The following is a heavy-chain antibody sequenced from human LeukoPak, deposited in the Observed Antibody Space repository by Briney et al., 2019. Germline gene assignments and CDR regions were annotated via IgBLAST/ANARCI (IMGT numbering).Heavy chain of an antibody. D-gene: IGHD3-9*01. CDR3: ASQYYDILTGYYLAGGDY. CDR2: IYYSGNT. Sequence: PSETLSLTCTVSGGSISSINYYWGWLRQPPGKGLEWIGSIYYSGNTYYNPSLKSRVTISVETSKTQLSLKLTSVTAADTAVYYCASQYYDILTGYYLAGGDYWGQGTLVTVSS. V-gene: IGHV4-39*01. J-gene: IGHJ4*02. CDR1: GGSISSINYY.